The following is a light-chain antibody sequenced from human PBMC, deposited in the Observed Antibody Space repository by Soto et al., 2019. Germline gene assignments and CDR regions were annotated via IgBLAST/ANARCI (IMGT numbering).Light chain of an antibody. Sequence: EIVLTQSPGTLSLSPGERATLSCRASQSVSSSYLAWYQQKPGQAPRLLIYGASSRATGIPDRFSGSGSGTDFTLTISRLEPKDFAVYYCQHYGNSPPYTFGQGTKLEIK. V-gene: IGKV3-20*01. J-gene: IGKJ2*01. CDR3: QHYGNSPPYT. CDR2: GAS. CDR1: QSVSSSY.